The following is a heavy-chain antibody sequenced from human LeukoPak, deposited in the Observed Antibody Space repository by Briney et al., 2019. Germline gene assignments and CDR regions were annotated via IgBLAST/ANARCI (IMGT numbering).Heavy chain of an antibody. D-gene: IGHD3-16*01. CDR1: GYTFSNFL. CDR3: ARGGIMPTFGGIIPPNWFDP. J-gene: IGHJ5*02. V-gene: IGHV1-18*01. CDR2: ITPNNGNT. Sequence: ASVKVYCKASGYTFSNFLITWVRQAPGQGLEWVGCITPNNGNTKYEQNFQGRVTMTTDRSTSTAYMELRSLRSDDTAVYYCARGGIMPTFGGIIPPNWFDPWGQGTLVTVSS.